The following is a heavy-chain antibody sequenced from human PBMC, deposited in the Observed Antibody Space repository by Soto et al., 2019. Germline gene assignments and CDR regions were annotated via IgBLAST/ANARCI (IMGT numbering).Heavy chain of an antibody. Sequence: QVQLGESGGGVVQPGKSLRLSCVGSGFTFGNYAMYWVRQAPGKGLEWMAFISYDGSKRYHADSVKGQFTISRDNARNTLYLQMDRLRPEDTAVYYCAKGGGAPGYPIDYWGQGTLVTVSS. D-gene: IGHD3-9*01. CDR1: GFTFGNYA. CDR3: AKGGGAPGYPIDY. V-gene: IGHV3-30*18. CDR2: ISYDGSKR. J-gene: IGHJ4*02.